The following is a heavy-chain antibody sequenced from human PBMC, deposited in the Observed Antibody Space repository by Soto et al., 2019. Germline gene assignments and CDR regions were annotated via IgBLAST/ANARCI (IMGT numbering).Heavy chain of an antibody. CDR1: GGTFSNYA. D-gene: IGHD6-25*01. J-gene: IGHJ6*01. Sequence: QVQLVQCGAEVKKPGSTVKVSCKAAGGTFSNYALISWVRQAPGQGLEWMGGIIPIDATVNYAQKFQGRIAITADESTTTAYMDLGSLKSEDTAVYYCARDLLGFGYTYGDVWGQGTTVTVSS. CDR3: ARDLLGFGYTYGDV. V-gene: IGHV1-69*12. CDR2: IIPIDATV.